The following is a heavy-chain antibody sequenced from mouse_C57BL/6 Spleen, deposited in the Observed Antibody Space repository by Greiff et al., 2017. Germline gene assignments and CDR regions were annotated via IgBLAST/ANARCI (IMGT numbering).Heavy chain of an antibody. Sequence: VQLQQPGTELVKPGPSVKLSCTASGYTFTSYWLHWVKRRPGQGLEWIGNINPNNGGTNYNEKFKSKATLTVDKSSSTAYMQLSSLTSEDSAVYYCARAYGSSWGAMDYWGQGTSVTVSS. D-gene: IGHD1-1*01. CDR2: INPNNGGT. V-gene: IGHV1-53*01. J-gene: IGHJ4*01. CDR3: ARAYGSSWGAMDY. CDR1: GYTFTSYW.